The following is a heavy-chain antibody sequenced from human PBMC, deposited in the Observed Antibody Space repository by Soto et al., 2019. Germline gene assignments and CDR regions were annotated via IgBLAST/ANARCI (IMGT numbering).Heavy chain of an antibody. Sequence: QVQLVQSGAEVKKPGSAMKVSCKPSRGTFSSYAISWVRQAPGQGLEWMGGIIPIFGTANYAQKFQGRVTITADESTSTAYMELSSLRSEDTAVYYCATQEQLVVIDYYFDYWGQGTLVTVSS. D-gene: IGHD6-6*01. V-gene: IGHV1-69*12. CDR1: RGTFSSYA. CDR3: ATQEQLVVIDYYFDY. CDR2: IIPIFGTA. J-gene: IGHJ4*02.